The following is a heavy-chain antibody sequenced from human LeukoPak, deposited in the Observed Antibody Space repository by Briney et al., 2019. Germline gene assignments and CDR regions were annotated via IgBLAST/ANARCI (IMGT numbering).Heavy chain of an antibody. Sequence: SETLSLTCTVSGGSISSGSYYWSWIRQPAGKGLEWIGRIYTSGSTNYNPPLKGRVTISVDRPKSQISLQLTSVTATDTAVYYCARQDDEFAYFDYWGQGTQVTVSS. CDR1: GGSISSGSYY. V-gene: IGHV4-61*02. D-gene: IGHD3-16*01. CDR3: ARQDDEFAYFDY. CDR2: IYTSGST. J-gene: IGHJ4*02.